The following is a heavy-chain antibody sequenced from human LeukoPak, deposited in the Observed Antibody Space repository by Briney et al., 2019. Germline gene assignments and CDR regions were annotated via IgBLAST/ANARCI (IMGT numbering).Heavy chain of an antibody. CDR2: ISGDGGST. V-gene: IGHV3-43*02. CDR3: AKDMEGSGWGY. Sequence: TGGSLRLSCAVSGFTFSSYAMHWVRQAPGKGLEWVSLISGDGGSTYYADSVKGRFTISRDNSKNSLYLQMNSLRTEDTALYYCAKDMEGSGWGYWGQGTLVTVSS. D-gene: IGHD6-19*01. J-gene: IGHJ4*02. CDR1: GFTFSSYA.